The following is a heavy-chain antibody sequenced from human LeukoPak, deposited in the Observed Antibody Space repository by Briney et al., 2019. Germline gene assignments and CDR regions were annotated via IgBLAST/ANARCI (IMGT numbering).Heavy chain of an antibody. Sequence: ASETLSLTCAVSGGSISSSDWWSWVRQPPGKGLEWIGEIYHTGNTNYNPSLKSRVTISVDKSKNQFSLKLSSVTAADTAVYYCARETAMIVVMDAFDIWGQGTMVTVSS. CDR2: IYHTGNT. V-gene: IGHV4-4*02. J-gene: IGHJ3*02. CDR3: ARETAMIVVMDAFDI. CDR1: GGSISSSDW. D-gene: IGHD3-22*01.